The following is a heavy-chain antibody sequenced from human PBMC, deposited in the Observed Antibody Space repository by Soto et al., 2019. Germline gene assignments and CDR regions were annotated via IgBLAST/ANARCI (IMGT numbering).Heavy chain of an antibody. CDR3: AKDRYDVWSYLDY. J-gene: IGHJ4*02. CDR1: GFTFSSYG. V-gene: IGHV3-30*18. D-gene: IGHD3-3*01. Sequence: PGGSLRLSCAASGFTFSSYGMHWVRQAPGKGLEWVAIISYDGSNKYYADSVKGRLTISRDNSKNTLYLQMNRLRAEDTAVYYCAKDRYDVWSYLDYWGQGTLVTVSS. CDR2: ISYDGSNK.